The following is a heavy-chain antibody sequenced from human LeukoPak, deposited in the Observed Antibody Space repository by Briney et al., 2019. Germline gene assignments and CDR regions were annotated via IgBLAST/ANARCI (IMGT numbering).Heavy chain of an antibody. V-gene: IGHV3-7*04. CDR2: IKQDGSKK. CDR3: ARVGYIDEGIDY. D-gene: IGHD5-24*01. J-gene: IGHJ4*02. Sequence: GGSLRLSCVASGFPFSSYWMTWVRQAPGKGLEWVANIKQDGSKKSYVDSVKGRFTISRDNAKNSLYLQMNSLRAEDTAIYYCARVGYIDEGIDYWGQGTLVTVSS. CDR1: GFPFSSYW.